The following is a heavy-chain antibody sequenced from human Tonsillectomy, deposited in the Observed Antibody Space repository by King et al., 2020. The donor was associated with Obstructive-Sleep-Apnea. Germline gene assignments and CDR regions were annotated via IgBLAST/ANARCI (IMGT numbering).Heavy chain of an antibody. V-gene: IGHV4-39*07. CDR3: ARGNYYASSGYNFDY. J-gene: IGHJ4*02. D-gene: IGHD3-22*01. CDR1: CGSISSSSYY. Sequence: QLQESGPGLVKPSETLSLTCTVSCGSISSSSYYWCWIRQPPGKGLEWIGSIYYSGSTYYNPSLKSRVTISVDPSKNPFSLKLSSVTAADTAVYYCARGNYYASSGYNFDYWGQGTLVPVSS. CDR2: IYYSGST.